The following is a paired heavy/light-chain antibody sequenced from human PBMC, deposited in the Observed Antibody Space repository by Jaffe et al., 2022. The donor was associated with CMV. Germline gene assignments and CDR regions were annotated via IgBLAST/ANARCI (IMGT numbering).Light chain of an antibody. J-gene: IGLJ3*02. CDR2: YDS. V-gene: IGLV3-21*04. CDR3: QVWDSSSDHQV. Sequence: SYVLTQPPSVSVAPGKTARITCGGNNIGSKSVHWYQQKPGQAPVLVIYYDSDRPSGIPERFSGSNSGNTATLTISRVEAGDEADYYCQVWDSSSDHQVFGGGTKLTVL. CDR1: NIGSKS.
Heavy chain of an antibody. Sequence: EVQLVESGGGLIQPGGSLRLSCAASEFTVSGNYMSWVRQAPGKGLEWVSVIYSGGNTFYADSVKGRFTISRDNSKNTLYLQMNSLRAEDTAVYYCARSTAVVAAFDYWGQGTLVTVSS. J-gene: IGHJ4*02. D-gene: IGHD5-18*01. CDR2: IYSGGNT. V-gene: IGHV3-53*01. CDR3: ARSTAVVAAFDY. CDR1: EFTVSGNY.